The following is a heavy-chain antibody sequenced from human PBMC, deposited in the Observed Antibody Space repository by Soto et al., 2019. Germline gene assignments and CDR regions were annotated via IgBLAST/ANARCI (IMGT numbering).Heavy chain of an antibody. CDR2: IDWDDDK. CDR3: ARMRSCIAVAGIEGSILDFDY. CDR1: GFSLSTSGMC. D-gene: IGHD6-19*01. J-gene: IGHJ4*02. V-gene: IGHV2-70*01. Sequence: SGPTLVNPTQTLTLTCTFSGFSLSTSGMCVSWIRQPPGKALEWLALIDWDDDKYYSTSLKTRLTISKDTSKNQVVLTMTNMDPVDTATYYCARMRSCIAVAGIEGSILDFDYWGQGTLVTVSS.